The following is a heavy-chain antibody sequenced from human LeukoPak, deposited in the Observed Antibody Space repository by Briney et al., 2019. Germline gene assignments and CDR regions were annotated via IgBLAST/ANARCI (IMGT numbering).Heavy chain of an antibody. CDR3: ARHIPHNPGVDF. D-gene: IGHD2-21*01. CDR2: IYYSGST. V-gene: IGHV4-39*01. CDR1: GGSISSSSHY. Sequence: SETLSLTCTVSGGSISSSSHYWAWIRQPPGKGLEWIGSIYYSGSTYYNPSLKSRITISIDTSRNQFSLKLPSVTAADTAIYYCARHIPHNPGVDFWGQGTLVTVSS. J-gene: IGHJ4*02.